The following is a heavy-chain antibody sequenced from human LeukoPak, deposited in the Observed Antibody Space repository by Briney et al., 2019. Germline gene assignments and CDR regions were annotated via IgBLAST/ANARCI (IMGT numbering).Heavy chain of an antibody. D-gene: IGHD3-22*01. CDR2: INHSGST. CDR3: ARYYYDSSGYYYVSRRGFYFDY. J-gene: IGHJ4*02. CDR1: GGSFSGYY. Sequence: PSETLSLTCAVYGGSFSGYYWSWIRQPPGKGLEWIGEINHSGSTNYNPSLKSRVTISVDTSKNQFSLKLSSVTAADTAVYYCARYYYDSSGYYYVSRRGFYFDYWGQGTLVTVSS. V-gene: IGHV4-34*01.